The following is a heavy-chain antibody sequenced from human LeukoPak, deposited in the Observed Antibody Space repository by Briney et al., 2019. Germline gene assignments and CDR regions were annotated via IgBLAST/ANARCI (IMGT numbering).Heavy chain of an antibody. Sequence: ASVKVSCKASGYTFTSYYMHWVRQAPGQGLEWMGIINPSGGSTSYAQTFQGRVTMTRDMSTSTVYMELSSLRSEDTAVYYCACTAMVTSSWFDPWGQGTLVTVSS. CDR3: ACTAMVTSSWFDP. V-gene: IGHV1-46*01. J-gene: IGHJ5*02. CDR1: GYTFTSYY. D-gene: IGHD5-18*01. CDR2: INPSGGST.